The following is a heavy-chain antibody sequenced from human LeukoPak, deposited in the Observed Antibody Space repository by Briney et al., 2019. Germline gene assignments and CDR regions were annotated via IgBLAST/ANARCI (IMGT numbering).Heavy chain of an antibody. V-gene: IGHV3-30*18. J-gene: IGHJ6*02. CDR1: GFTFSSYG. CDR2: ISYDGSNK. D-gene: IGHD7-27*01. CDR3: AKDLGYYGMDV. Sequence: HPGGSLRLSCAASGFTFSSYGMHWVRQAPGKGLEWVAVISYDGSNKYYADSVKGRFTISRDNSKNTLYLQMNSLRAEDTAVYYCAKDLGYYGMDVWGQGTTVTVSS.